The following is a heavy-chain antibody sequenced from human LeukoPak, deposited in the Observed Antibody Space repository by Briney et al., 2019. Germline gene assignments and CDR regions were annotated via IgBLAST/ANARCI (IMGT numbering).Heavy chain of an antibody. V-gene: IGHV1-2*02. Sequence: GASVKVSCKSSEFTFTDYYIHWVRKAPGQGLEWMGYIGPHSSAASSPQEFQGRVTMTRNTSMSTAYMELTRLTSDDTAVYYCSGEGNGLLSKDFDYWGQGTLVTVSS. CDR3: SGEGNGLLSKDFDY. CDR1: EFTFTDYY. D-gene: IGHD2/OR15-2a*01. J-gene: IGHJ4*02. CDR2: IGPHSSAA.